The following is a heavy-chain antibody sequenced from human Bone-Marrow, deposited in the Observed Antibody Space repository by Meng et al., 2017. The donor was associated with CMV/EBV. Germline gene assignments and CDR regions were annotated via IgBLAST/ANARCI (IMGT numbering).Heavy chain of an antibody. J-gene: IGHJ4*02. Sequence: GESLKISCATSGFTFSDYWMTWVRQVPGRGLEWVATIKQDGSEKDYGDSVKGRFTISRDNANNSLSLQLNYPRVEDTAIYYCARVERSDDSRYRPFDYWGQGGRVTVSS. CDR2: IKQDGSEK. D-gene: IGHD3-16*01. CDR3: ARVERSDDSRYRPFDY. V-gene: IGHV3-7*01. CDR1: GFTFSDYW.